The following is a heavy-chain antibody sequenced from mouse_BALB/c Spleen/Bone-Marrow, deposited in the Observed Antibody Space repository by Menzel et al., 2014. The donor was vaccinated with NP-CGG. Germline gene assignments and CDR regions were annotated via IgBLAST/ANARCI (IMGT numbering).Heavy chain of an antibody. CDR2: IDPYSGGT. J-gene: IGHJ4*01. D-gene: IGHD1-1*01. CDR3: ARRVYYGYYAMDY. V-gene: IGHV1S135*01. Sequence: EVKLQESGPELVKPGASVKVSCKASGYAFTSYNMYWVKQSHGKSLEWIGYIDPYSGGTSYNQKFKGKATLTVDKSSSTAYMHLNSLTSEDSAVYYCARRVYYGYYAMDYWGQGTSVTVSS. CDR1: GYAFTSYN.